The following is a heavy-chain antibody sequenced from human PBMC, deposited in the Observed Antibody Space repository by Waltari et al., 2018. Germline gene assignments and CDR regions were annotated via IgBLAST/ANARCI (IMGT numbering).Heavy chain of an antibody. Sequence: QLQLQESGPGLVKPSETLSLTCTVSGGSIRSSSYYWGWIRQPPGKGLEWIGSIYYSGSTYYNPSLKSRVTISVDTSKNQFSLKLSSVTAADTAVYYCARRIITMEGRDAFDIWGQGTMVTVSS. V-gene: IGHV4-39*07. CDR2: IYYSGST. J-gene: IGHJ3*02. D-gene: IGHD3-10*01. CDR3: ARRIITMEGRDAFDI. CDR1: GGSIRSSSYY.